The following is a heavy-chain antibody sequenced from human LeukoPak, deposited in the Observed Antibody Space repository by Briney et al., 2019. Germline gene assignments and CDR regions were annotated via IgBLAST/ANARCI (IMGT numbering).Heavy chain of an antibody. CDR3: ARVRFGAITMVRGVKENRVNWVDP. CDR1: GYTFTSYG. V-gene: IGHV1-18*01. D-gene: IGHD3-10*01. CDR2: ISAYNGNT. Sequence: ASVKVSCKASGYTFTSYGISWVRQAPGQGLEWMGWISAYNGNTNYAQKLQGRVTMTTDRSTSTAYMELRSLRSDDTAVYYCARVRFGAITMVRGVKENRVNWVDPWGQGTLVTVSS. J-gene: IGHJ5*02.